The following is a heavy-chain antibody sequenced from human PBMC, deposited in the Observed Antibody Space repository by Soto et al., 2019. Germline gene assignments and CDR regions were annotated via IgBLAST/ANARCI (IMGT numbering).Heavy chain of an antibody. J-gene: IGHJ4*02. Sequence: PSETLSLTCTVSGDSFSSYYWTWIRQPPGKRLEWVAYIFHTGNTNYNPSLKSRVTISVDTSKNQFSLKLRSVTPADTAVYFCAALDGALVYWGPGTLVTVSS. V-gene: IGHV4-59*01. CDR3: AALDGALVY. CDR2: IFHTGNT. D-gene: IGHD3-10*01. CDR1: GDSFSSYY.